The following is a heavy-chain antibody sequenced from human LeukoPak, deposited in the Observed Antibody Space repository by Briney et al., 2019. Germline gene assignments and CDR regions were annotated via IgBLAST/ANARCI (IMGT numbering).Heavy chain of an antibody. CDR3: ARQGGSSSPYYYYYMDV. J-gene: IGHJ6*03. V-gene: IGHV4-38-2*01. CDR1: LYSPSSGYF. D-gene: IGHD6-13*01. Sequence: PPETPSLTSALSLYSPSSGYFWGWFRQPPGKGLEWIGFMNHSESTYYNPSLNSRVTISVDTSKNQFSLKLSSVTAAETAVYYCARQGGSSSPYYYYYMDVWGKGTTVTVSS. CDR2: MNHSEST.